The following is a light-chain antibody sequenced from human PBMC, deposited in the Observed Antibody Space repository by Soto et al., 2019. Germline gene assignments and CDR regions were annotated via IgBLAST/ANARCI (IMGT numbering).Light chain of an antibody. J-gene: IGLJ1*01. CDR1: TTDIGSHDY. CDR2: EVS. V-gene: IGLV2-14*01. Sequence: QSVLTQPASVSGSPGQSITISCSGSTTDIGSHDYVSWYQQHPGKVPKLIIYEVSKRPSGASDRFSGSKSGNAAYLSISGLQPQDEADYYCNSYTTTSALVFGTGTKVPVL. CDR3: NSYTTTSALV.